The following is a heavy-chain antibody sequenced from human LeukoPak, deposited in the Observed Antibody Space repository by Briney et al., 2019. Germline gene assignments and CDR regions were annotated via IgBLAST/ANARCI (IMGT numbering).Heavy chain of an antibody. CDR2: ISSSSTYI. D-gene: IGHD3-16*01. J-gene: IGHJ4*02. Sequence: GGSLRLSCAASGFTFSNYNMNWVRQAPGKGLEWVSSISSSSTYISYADSVKGRYTISRDNAKNSLFLQMNSLRAEDTAVYSCARADVMGGQGTLVTVSS. CDR1: GFTFSNYN. CDR3: ARADVM. V-gene: IGHV3-21*01.